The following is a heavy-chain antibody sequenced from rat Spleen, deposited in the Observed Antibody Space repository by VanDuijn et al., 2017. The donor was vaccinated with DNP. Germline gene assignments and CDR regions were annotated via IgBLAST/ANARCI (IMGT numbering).Heavy chain of an antibody. V-gene: IGHV3-3*01. Sequence: EVQLQESGPGLVKPSQSLSLTCSVPGYSITSSYRWNWIRKFPGNKLEWMGSINSAGTTKYNPSLKSRISNTRDTSKNQLFLQLNSVTTEDTATYYCVRWVRALDYWGQGVMVTVSS. J-gene: IGHJ2*01. CDR1: GYSITSSYR. D-gene: IGHD4-1*01. CDR2: INSAGTT. CDR3: VRWVRALDY.